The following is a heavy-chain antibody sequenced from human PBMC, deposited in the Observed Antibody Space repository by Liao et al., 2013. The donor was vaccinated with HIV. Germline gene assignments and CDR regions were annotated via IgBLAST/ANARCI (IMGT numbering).Heavy chain of an antibody. V-gene: IGHV4-61*02. CDR3: ARDYGYSYYYIDV. Sequence: QVQLQESGPGLVKPSQTLSLTCTVSGVSISSGSYYWNWFRQPAGKGLEWIGRADTSGSTNYNPSLKSRVTISVDTSKNQFSLKMTSVTAADTAVYYCARDYGYSYYYIDVWGKGTTVTVSS. J-gene: IGHJ6*03. CDR1: GVSISSGSYY. D-gene: IGHD4-17*01. CDR2: ADTSGST.